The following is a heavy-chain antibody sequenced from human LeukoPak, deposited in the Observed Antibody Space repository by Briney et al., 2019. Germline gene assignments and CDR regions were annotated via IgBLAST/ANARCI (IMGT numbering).Heavy chain of an antibody. CDR2: ISSNSLTI. D-gene: IGHD2-2*01. Sequence: GGSLRLSCEASEFTFSSFGMNWVRQAPGKGLEWISYISSNSLTIHYADSVKGRFIISRDNAKKSLYPQMNSLRAEDTAVYFCAGRYCSSLSCLYCYYYMDVWGKGTTVTVSS. CDR1: EFTFSSFG. J-gene: IGHJ6*03. CDR3: AGRYCSSLSCLYCYYYMDV. V-gene: IGHV3-48*01.